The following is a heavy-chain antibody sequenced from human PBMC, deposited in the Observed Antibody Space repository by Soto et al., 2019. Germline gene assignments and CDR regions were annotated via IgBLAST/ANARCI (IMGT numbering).Heavy chain of an antibody. V-gene: IGHV4-59*08. D-gene: IGHD3-3*01. CDR3: ARLVGWFXP. J-gene: IGHJ5*02. CDR2: IYYSGST. Sequence: SETLSLTCTVPGGSISSYYWSWIRQPPGKGLEWIGYIYYSGSTNYNPSLKSRVTISVDTSKNQFSLKLSSVTAADMAVYYCARLVGWFXPWDQGTLVTVSS. CDR1: GGSISSYY.